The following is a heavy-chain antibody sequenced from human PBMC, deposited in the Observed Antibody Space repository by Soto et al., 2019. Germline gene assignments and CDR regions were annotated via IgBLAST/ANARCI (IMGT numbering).Heavy chain of an antibody. CDR3: ARDTPYYYDSSGSLGNY. CDR2: INAGNGNT. J-gene: IGHJ4*02. V-gene: IGHV1-3*01. Sequence: ASVTVCCKASGYTFTSYAMHWVRQAPGQRLEWMGWINAGNGNTKYSQKFQGRVTITRDTSTSTAYMELRSLRSDDTAVYYCARDTPYYYDSSGSLGNYWGQGTLVTVSS. CDR1: GYTFTSYA. D-gene: IGHD3-22*01.